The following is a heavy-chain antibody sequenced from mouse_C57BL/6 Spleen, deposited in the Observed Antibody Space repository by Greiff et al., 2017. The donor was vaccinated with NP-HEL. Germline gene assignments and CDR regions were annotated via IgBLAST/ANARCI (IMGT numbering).Heavy chain of an antibody. CDR3: AKRDYDEAY. CDR1: GYSITSGYY. J-gene: IGHJ3*01. V-gene: IGHV3-6*01. D-gene: IGHD2-4*01. CDR2: ISYDGSN. Sequence: EVKLQESGPGLVKPSQSLSLTCSVTGYSITSGYYWNWIRQFPGNKLEWMGYISYDGSNNYNPSLKNRISITRDTSKNQFFLKLNSVTTEDTATYYCAKRDYDEAYWGQGTLVTVSA.